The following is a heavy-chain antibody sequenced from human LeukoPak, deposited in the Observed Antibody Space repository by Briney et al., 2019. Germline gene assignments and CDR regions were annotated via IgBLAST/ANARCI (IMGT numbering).Heavy chain of an antibody. CDR2: IYYSGST. CDR1: GGSISSYY. D-gene: IGHD5-24*01. Sequence: SETLSLTCTVSGGSISSYYWSWIRQPPGEGLEWIGYIYYSGSTNYNPSLKSRVTISVDTSKNQFSLKLSSVTAADTAVYYCARQMAGPATGFGYWGQGTLVTVSS. CDR3: ARQMAGPATGFGY. V-gene: IGHV4-59*08. J-gene: IGHJ4*02.